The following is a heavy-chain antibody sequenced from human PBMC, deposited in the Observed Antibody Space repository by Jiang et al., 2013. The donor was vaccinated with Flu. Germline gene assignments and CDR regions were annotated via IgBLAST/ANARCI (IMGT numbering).Heavy chain of an antibody. CDR1: GFRFGDYA. D-gene: IGHD2-2*01. CDR3: TRDLVRDIILIPATYFDY. V-gene: IGHV3-49*03. CDR2: IRNKLYRGTT. J-gene: IGHJ4*02. Sequence: VQLLESGGGLVQPGRSLRLSCTASGFRFGDYAVSWLRQAPGKGLEWVGFIRNKLYRGTTDYAASVKGRFTISRDDSKRIAYLQMSSLKTEDTAVYYCTRDLVRDIILIPATYFDYWGQGALVTVSS.